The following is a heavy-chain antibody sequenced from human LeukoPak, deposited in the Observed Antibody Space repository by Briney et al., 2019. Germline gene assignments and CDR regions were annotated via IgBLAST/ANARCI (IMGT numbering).Heavy chain of an antibody. Sequence: SETLSLTCSVSGDSVSRSDSYWAWIRQPPGKGLEWIGTIYYSGRTYYSPSLKSRVTMSVDPSNNQFSLNLRSVTAADTAVYYCARRRYYDGSGYLERGQSTLLSVSS. J-gene: IGHJ1*01. D-gene: IGHD3-22*01. V-gene: IGHV4-39*01. CDR1: GDSVSRSDSY. CDR3: ARRRYYDGSGYLE. CDR2: IYYSGRT.